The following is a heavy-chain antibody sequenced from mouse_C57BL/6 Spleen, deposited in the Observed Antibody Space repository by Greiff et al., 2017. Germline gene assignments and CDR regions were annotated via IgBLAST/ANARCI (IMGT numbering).Heavy chain of an antibody. D-gene: IGHD2-5*01. J-gene: IGHJ2*01. CDR3: ALGYSNYYYFDY. CDR2: IRPNSGST. Sequence: VQLQQPGAELVKPGASVKLSCKASGYTFTSYWMHWVKQRPGQGLEWIGMIRPNSGSTNCNEKFKSKATLTVYKSSSTAYMQLSSLTSEDSAVYYCALGYSNYYYFDYWGQGTTLTVSS. V-gene: IGHV1-64*01. CDR1: GYTFTSYW.